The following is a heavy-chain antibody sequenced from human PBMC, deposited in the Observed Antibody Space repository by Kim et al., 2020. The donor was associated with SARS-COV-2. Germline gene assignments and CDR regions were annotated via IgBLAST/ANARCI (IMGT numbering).Heavy chain of an antibody. D-gene: IGHD5-18*01. CDR3: ASSDTPYYFDY. Sequence: SETLSLTCAVYGGSFSGYYWSWIRQPPGKGLEWIGEINHSGSTNYNPSLKSRVTISVDTSKNQFSLKLSSVTAADTAVYYCASSDTPYYFDYWGQGTLVTVSS. V-gene: IGHV4-34*01. CDR2: INHSGST. CDR1: GGSFSGYY. J-gene: IGHJ4*02.